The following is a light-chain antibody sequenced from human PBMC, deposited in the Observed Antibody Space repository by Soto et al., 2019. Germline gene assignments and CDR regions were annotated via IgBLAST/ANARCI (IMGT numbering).Light chain of an antibody. CDR3: HQYDSSPLT. V-gene: IGKV3-20*01. CDR2: GAS. CDR1: QSVSSSY. J-gene: IGKJ4*01. Sequence: EIVLTQSPGTLSLSPGERATLSCRASQSVSSSYLALYQQKPGQAPRLLIYGASSRATGIPDSFSGSGSGTDFPLTISRLEPEDFAVYYCHQYDSSPLTFVGGTKVEIK.